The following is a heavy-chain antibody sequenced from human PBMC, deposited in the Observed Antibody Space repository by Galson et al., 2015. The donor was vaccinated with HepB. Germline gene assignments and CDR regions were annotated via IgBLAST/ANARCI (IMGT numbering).Heavy chain of an antibody. Sequence: SLRLSCAASGFTFSTYAMSWVRQAPGKGLEWVSSLSDSGSTTYYADSVKGRFTISRDNSKNTLYLHVNSLRAEDTALYYCAKDPWDYDSSGYYRGGIDYWGQGTLVTVSS. J-gene: IGHJ4*02. CDR2: LSDSGSTT. D-gene: IGHD3-22*01. V-gene: IGHV3-23*01. CDR1: GFTFSTYA. CDR3: AKDPWDYDSSGYYRGGIDY.